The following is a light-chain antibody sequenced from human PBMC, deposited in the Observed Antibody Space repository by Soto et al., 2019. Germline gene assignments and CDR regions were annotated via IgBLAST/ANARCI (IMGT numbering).Light chain of an antibody. CDR3: QQYNNWPPIT. Sequence: EIVMTQSPATLSVSPGERATLSCRASQSVSSNLARYQQKPGQAPRLLIYDASTRARGIPARFSGSGSGTEFTLTISSLQSEDFAVYSCQQYNNWPPITFGHRTRLEIK. CDR1: QSVSSN. CDR2: DAS. J-gene: IGKJ5*01. V-gene: IGKV3-15*01.